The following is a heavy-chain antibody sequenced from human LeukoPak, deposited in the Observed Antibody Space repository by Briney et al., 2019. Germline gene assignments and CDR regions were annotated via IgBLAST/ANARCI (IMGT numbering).Heavy chain of an antibody. CDR3: VRDRAEGRAWVEFDP. CDR2: VYSAGAT. Sequence: GGSLRLSCVASGFSVSSYGMSWVRQAPGKAPEWVSLVYSAGATHYADSVQSRFIISRDNSKNTLYLQMNNLRVEDTAVYHCVRDRAEGRAWVEFDPWGQGTVVTVSS. J-gene: IGHJ5*02. V-gene: IGHV3-66*02. CDR1: GFSVSSYG.